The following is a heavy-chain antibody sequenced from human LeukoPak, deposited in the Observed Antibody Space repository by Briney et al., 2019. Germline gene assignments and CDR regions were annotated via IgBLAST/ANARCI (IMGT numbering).Heavy chain of an antibody. Sequence: ASVKVSCKASGGTFSSYAISWVRQAPGQGLEWMGGIIPIFGTANYAQKFQGRVTITADKSTSTAYMELSSLRSEDTAVYYCARPRTVTTFAPLGYWGQGTLVTVSS. V-gene: IGHV1-69*06. CDR2: IIPIFGTA. D-gene: IGHD4-17*01. CDR3: ARPRTVTTFAPLGY. J-gene: IGHJ4*02. CDR1: GGTFSSYA.